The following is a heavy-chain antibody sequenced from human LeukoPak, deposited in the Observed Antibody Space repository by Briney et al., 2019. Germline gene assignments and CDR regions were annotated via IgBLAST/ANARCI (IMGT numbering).Heavy chain of an antibody. V-gene: IGHV3-53*01. CDR2: IYSDGNT. D-gene: IGHD1-1*01. CDR1: GFTVSSNY. J-gene: IGHJ4*02. CDR3: ARDDNWYDGRGLDY. Sequence: PGGSLRLSCAASGFTVSSNYMTWVRQAPGKGLEWVSIIYSDGNTYYADSVKGRFTISRDSSTNTPYLQMNSLRAEDTAVYYCARDDNWYDGRGLDYWGQGTLVTVSS.